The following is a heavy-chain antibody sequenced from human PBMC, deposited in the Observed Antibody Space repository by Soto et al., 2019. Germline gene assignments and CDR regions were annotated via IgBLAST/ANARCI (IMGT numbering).Heavy chain of an antibody. CDR3: AGFRLLSVVPMDV. V-gene: IGHV4-59*01. J-gene: IGHJ6*02. CDR2: IYYSGST. D-gene: IGHD2-21*01. CDR1: GGSISSYY. Sequence: SETLSLTXTVSGGSISSYYWSWIRQPPGKGLEWIGYIYYSGSTNYNPSLKSRVTISVDTSKNQFSLKLSSVTAADTAVYYCAGFRLLSVVPMDVWGQGTTVTVS.